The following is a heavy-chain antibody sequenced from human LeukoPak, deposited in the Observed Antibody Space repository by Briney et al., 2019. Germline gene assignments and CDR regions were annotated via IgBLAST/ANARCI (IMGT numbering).Heavy chain of an antibody. CDR2: IDPNSGGT. CDR1: GYTFSDNY. CDR3: ATAWGTVQLLSSLDY. D-gene: IGHD2-2*01. V-gene: IGHV1-2*02. J-gene: IGHJ4*02. Sequence: ASVKVSCKASGYTFSDNYIHWVRQAPGQGLEWMGWIDPNSGGTNYPQKFQGRVTMTRDTSINTAYMELSRLRSDDTAIYYCATAWGTVQLLSSLDYWGQGTLVTVSS.